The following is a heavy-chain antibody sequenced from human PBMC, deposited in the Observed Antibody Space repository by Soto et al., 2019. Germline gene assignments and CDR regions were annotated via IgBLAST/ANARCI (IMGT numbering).Heavy chain of an antibody. J-gene: IGHJ4*02. CDR1: GFTFSYHA. CDR3: ARDSGVSSSSPLDY. CDR2: ISSNGHSS. Sequence: VQLVESGGGLVQPGGSLRLSCAASGFTFSYHAMHWVRQAPGKGLEYVSGISSNGHSSFYVDSVKDRFTISRDNSKNTLYLQMGSLRAEDMGVYYCARDSGVSSSSPLDYWGQGTLVTVSS. V-gene: IGHV3-64*07. D-gene: IGHD6-6*01.